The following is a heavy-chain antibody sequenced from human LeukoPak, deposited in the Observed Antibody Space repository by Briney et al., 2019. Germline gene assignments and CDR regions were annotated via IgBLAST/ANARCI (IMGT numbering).Heavy chain of an antibody. CDR1: RGTFPNYD. V-gene: IGHV1-69*04. J-gene: IGHJ4*02. CDR3: ATLCSGGFCYIDY. D-gene: IGHD2-15*01. Sequence: SVKVSCKASRGTFPNYDISWVRQAPGQGLEWMGRFVPSVDVANYSPKFRGRVTITADKSTTTVFMELSSLRSEDTAVYYCATLCSGGFCYIDYWGQGMLVTVSS. CDR2: FVPSVDVA.